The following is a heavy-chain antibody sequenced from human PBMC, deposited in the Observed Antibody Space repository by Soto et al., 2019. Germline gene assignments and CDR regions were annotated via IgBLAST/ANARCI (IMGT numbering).Heavy chain of an antibody. CDR1: GVSTSNHY. V-gene: IGHV4-4*02. CDR2: IYHSGST. J-gene: IGHJ5*02. CDR3: AKTGPQGWFDP. Sequence: SETLSLTCSVSGVSTSNHYWTWVRQPPGKGLEWIGEIYHSGSTNYNPSLKSRVTMSVDKSKDQFSLKLTSVTAADTAVYYCAKTGPQGWFDPWGQGTQVTVSS. D-gene: IGHD3-9*01.